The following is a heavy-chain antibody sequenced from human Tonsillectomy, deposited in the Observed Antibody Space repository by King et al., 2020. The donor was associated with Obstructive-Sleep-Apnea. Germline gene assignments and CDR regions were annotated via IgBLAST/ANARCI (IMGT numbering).Heavy chain of an antibody. CDR3: ARDREYYFDY. J-gene: IGHJ4*02. V-gene: IGHV4-59*01. D-gene: IGHD3-10*01. CDR1: GGSISSYY. Sequence: VQLQESGPGLVKPSETLSLTCPVSGGSISSYYWSWIRQPPGKGLEWIGYIYYSGSTNYNPSLKSRVTISIDTSKNQFSLKLSSVTAADTAVYYCARDREYYFDYWGQGTLVTVSS. CDR2: IYYSGST.